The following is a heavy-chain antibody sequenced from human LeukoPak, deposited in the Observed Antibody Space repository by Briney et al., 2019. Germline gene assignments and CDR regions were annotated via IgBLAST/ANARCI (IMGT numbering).Heavy chain of an antibody. D-gene: IGHD5-18*01. CDR2: ISSSSSTI. V-gene: IGHV3-48*02. Sequence: GGSLRLSCAASGFTFSSHSMNWVRQAPGKGLEWISYISSSSSTIYYADSVKGRFTISRDSAKNSLYLQMNSLRDEDTAVYYCARWGRDTAMEFDYWGQGTLVTVSS. J-gene: IGHJ4*02. CDR3: ARWGRDTAMEFDY. CDR1: GFTFSSHS.